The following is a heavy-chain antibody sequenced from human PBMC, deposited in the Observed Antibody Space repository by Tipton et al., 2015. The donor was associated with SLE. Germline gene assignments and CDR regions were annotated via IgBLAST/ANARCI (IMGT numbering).Heavy chain of an antibody. V-gene: IGHV4-59*12. J-gene: IGHJ5*02. CDR3: ARDLNYYGSGSYKGWFDP. Sequence: TLSLTCTVSGGSISGYHWSWLRQPPGKGLEWIGYISYTETTKYNPSLESRVIISVDTSKNQFSLRLSSVTAADTAVYYCARDLNYYGSGSYKGWFDPWGQGTLVTVSS. D-gene: IGHD3-10*01. CDR1: GGSISGYH. CDR2: ISYTETT.